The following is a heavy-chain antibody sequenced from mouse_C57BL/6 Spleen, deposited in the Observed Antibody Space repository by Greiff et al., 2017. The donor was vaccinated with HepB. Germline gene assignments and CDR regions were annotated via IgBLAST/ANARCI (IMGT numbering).Heavy chain of an antibody. D-gene: IGHD1-1*01. J-gene: IGHJ1*03. CDR1: GFNIKNTY. CDR3: APSYYGSYWYFDV. V-gene: IGHV14-3*01. Sequence: EVKLQESVAELVRPGASVKLSCTASGFNIKNTYMHWVKQRPEQGLEWIGRIDPANGNTKYAPKFQGKATITADTSSNTAYLQLSSLTSEDTAIYYCAPSYYGSYWYFDVWGTGTTVTVSS. CDR2: IDPANGNT.